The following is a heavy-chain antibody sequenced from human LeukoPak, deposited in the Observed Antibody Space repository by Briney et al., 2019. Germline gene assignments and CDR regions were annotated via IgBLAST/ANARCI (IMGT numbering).Heavy chain of an antibody. CDR1: GGSISSYC. CDR2: IYTSGST. V-gene: IGHV4-4*07. J-gene: IGHJ3*02. Sequence: TSETLSLTCTVSGGSISSYCWSWIRQPAGKGPEWIGRIYTSGSTNYNPSLKSRVTMSVDTSKNQFSLKLSSVTAADTAVYYCASCSSTSCAFLGAFDIWGQGTMVTVST. CDR3: ASCSSTSCAFLGAFDI. D-gene: IGHD2-2*01.